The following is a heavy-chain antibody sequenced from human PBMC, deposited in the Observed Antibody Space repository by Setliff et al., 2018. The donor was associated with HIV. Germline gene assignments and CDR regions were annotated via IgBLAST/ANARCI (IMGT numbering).Heavy chain of an antibody. J-gene: IGHJ6*03. D-gene: IGHD2-21*02. Sequence: PGGSLRLSCAASGFTFSDHYMSWIRQAPGKGLEWVSSISGTATTIYSADSVKGRFTISRDNAKNSLFLQMNSLRAEDTAVYYCARGDTTPIYPNYMDVWGKGTTVTVSS. V-gene: IGHV3-11*01. CDR1: GFTFSDHY. CDR3: ARGDTTPIYPNYMDV. CDR2: ISGTATTI.